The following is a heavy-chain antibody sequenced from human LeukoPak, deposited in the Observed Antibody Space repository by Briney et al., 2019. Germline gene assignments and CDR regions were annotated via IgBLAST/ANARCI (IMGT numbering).Heavy chain of an antibody. J-gene: IGHJ4*02. Sequence: SETLSLTCTVSGGSISSSSYYWGWIRQPPGKGLEWIGSIYYSGSTYYNPSLKSRVTISVDTSKNQFSLKLSSVTAADTAVYYCTRHRPATPFDYWGQGTLVTVSS. V-gene: IGHV4-39*01. CDR3: TRHRPATPFDY. CDR1: GGSISSSSYY. CDR2: IYYSGST.